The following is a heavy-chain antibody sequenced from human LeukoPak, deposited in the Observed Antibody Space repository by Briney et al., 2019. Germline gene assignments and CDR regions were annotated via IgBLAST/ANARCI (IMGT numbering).Heavy chain of an antibody. D-gene: IGHD1-26*01. V-gene: IGHV3-33*01. Sequence: GGSLRLSCAASGFTFSSYGMHWVRQAPGKGPEWVAVIWYGESTKYYADSVKGRFAISRDDSKNTLYLQMGSLRAEDMAVYYCARGCGGNYCDWGQGTLVSVSS. CDR2: IWYGESTK. J-gene: IGHJ4*02. CDR3: ARGCGGNYCD. CDR1: GFTFSSYG.